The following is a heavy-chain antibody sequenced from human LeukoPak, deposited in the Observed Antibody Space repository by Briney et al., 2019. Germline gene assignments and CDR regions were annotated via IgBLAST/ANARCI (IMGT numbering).Heavy chain of an antibody. J-gene: IGHJ4*02. CDR3: AREGGPYRPLDY. CDR2: VNLQGST. Sequence: PSETLSLTCGVSGGSISNTNWWTWVRPPPGKGLEWIGEVNLQGSTNYNPSLKSRATISLDKPENHISQKLPSVTAAHTAGYYFAREGGPYRPLDYSGQGTLVTVAS. V-gene: IGHV4-4*02. CDR1: GGSISNTNW.